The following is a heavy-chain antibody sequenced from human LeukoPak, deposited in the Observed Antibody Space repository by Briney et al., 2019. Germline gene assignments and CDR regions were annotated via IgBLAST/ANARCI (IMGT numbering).Heavy chain of an antibody. Sequence: ASETLSLTCTVSGGSISSSAYWGWIRQPPGKGLEWIGSIYYSKNTYYNPSLKSRVTISADTSKNQFSLKLSSVTAADTAVYYCARGGRNNYASPDCWGQGTLVTVSS. CDR2: IYYSKNT. J-gene: IGHJ4*02. CDR1: GGSISSSAY. V-gene: IGHV4-39*01. D-gene: IGHD3-10*01. CDR3: ARGGRNNYASPDC.